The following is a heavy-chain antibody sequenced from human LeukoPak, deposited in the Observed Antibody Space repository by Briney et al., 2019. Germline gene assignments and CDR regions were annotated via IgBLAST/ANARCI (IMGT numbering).Heavy chain of an antibody. D-gene: IGHD6-13*01. CDR3: ARVQTPYSSSWTHFDY. CDR2: ISAYNGNT. CDR1: GYTFTSYG. J-gene: IGHJ4*02. Sequence: ASVKVSCKASGYTFTSYGISWVRQAPGQGLEWMGWISAYNGNTNYAQKLQGRVTMTTDTSTSTAYMELRSLRSDDTAVYYCARVQTPYSSSWTHFDYWGQGTLVTVSS. V-gene: IGHV1-18*01.